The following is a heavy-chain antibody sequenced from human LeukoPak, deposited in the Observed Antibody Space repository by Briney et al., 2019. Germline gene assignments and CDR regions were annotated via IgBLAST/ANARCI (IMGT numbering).Heavy chain of an antibody. V-gene: IGHV6-1*01. CDR3: ATARLTGYDSHYYYGMDV. CDR2: TYYMSKWYN. D-gene: IGHD3-9*01. CDR1: EDSVSSNTVA. Sequence: SQTLSLTCPISEDSVSSNTVAWNWIRQSPSRGLEWLGRTYYMSKWYNDYAVSVRGRITITPDTSKNQFSLQLNSVTPEDTAVYYCATARLTGYDSHYYYGMDVWGQGTTVTVSS. J-gene: IGHJ6*02.